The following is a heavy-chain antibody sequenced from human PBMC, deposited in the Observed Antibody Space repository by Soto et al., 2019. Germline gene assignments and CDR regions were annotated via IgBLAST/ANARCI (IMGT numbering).Heavy chain of an antibody. J-gene: IGHJ6*02. Sequence: QVQLVQSGPEVKKTGSSMKVSCKASGGPFRGYGVNWVRQAPVQGLEWIGGIIPNFGAPNYAQKFQGRVSITADEVTSTVYMELKGLRSDDTAVYYCATPARDFYGPFYQHSGLDVWGQGTRLTVSS. CDR1: GGPFRGYG. V-gene: IGHV1-69*01. D-gene: IGHD3-16*01. CDR2: IIPNFGAP. CDR3: ATPARDFYGPFYQHSGLDV.